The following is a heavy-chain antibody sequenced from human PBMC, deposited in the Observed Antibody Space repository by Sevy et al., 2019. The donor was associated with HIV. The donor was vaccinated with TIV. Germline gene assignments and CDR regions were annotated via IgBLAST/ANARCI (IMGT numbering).Heavy chain of an antibody. CDR1: GGSISSGGYY. J-gene: IGHJ4*02. CDR2: IYYSGST. D-gene: IGHD1-26*01. CDR3: ARLLGGSYYLDY. V-gene: IGHV4-31*03. Sequence: SETLSLTCTVSGGSISSGGYYWSWIRQHPGKGLEWIGYIYYSGSTYYYPSLKSRVTISVDTSKNQFSLKLSSVTAADTAVYYCARLLGGSYYLDYWGQGTLVTVSS.